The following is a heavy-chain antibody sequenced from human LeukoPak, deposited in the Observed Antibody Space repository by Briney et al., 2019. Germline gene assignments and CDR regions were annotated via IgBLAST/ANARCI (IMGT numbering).Heavy chain of an antibody. CDR1: GGSFSGYY. CDR2: INHSGST. D-gene: IGHD3-3*01. Sequence: PSETLSLTCAVYGGSFSGYYWSWIRQPPGKGLESIGEINHSGSTNYNPSLKSRVTISVDTSKNQFSLKLSSVTAADTAVYYCARGSHDYDFWSGYYAHYMDVWGKGATVTVSS. V-gene: IGHV4-34*01. J-gene: IGHJ6*03. CDR3: ARGSHDYDFWSGYYAHYMDV.